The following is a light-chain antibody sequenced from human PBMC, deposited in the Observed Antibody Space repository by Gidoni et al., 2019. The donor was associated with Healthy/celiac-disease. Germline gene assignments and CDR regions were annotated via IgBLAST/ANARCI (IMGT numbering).Light chain of an antibody. J-gene: IGKJ4*01. CDR3: QQYNSSPLT. CDR1: QSVSSSY. Sequence: ELVLPHPPGTLSLSPAARATLSCRARQSVSSSYLAWYQQKPGQAPKLLIYGASSRATGIPDRFSGSGSGTDFTLTISRLEPEDFAVYYCQQYNSSPLTFGGGTRVEIK. V-gene: IGKV3-20*01. CDR2: GAS.